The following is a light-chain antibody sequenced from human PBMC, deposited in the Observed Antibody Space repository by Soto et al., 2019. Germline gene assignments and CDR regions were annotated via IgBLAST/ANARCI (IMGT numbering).Light chain of an antibody. J-gene: IGKJ1*01. Sequence: DIQMTQSPSTLSASVGDRVTITCRASQSINNWLAWYQQKPGKAPKLLIYKASSLESGVPSRFSGSGSGTEFTLTISSLQPDDFGSYYCQEYNSYWTFDQGTKVEIK. CDR3: QEYNSYWT. V-gene: IGKV1-5*03. CDR2: KAS. CDR1: QSINNW.